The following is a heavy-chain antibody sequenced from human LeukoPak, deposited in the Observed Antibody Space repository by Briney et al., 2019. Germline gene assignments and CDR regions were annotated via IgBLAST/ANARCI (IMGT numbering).Heavy chain of an antibody. J-gene: IGHJ4*02. V-gene: IGHV3-48*03. Sequence: GGSLRLSCAASGFTFSSYEMAWVRQAPGMGLEWLSYISNSGATIKYADSVIGRFTISRDSAENAVYLQMHSLRADDTAVYYCAGGPQYTGSFPYWGQGTLVAVSS. CDR1: GFTFSSYE. CDR3: AGGPQYTGSFPY. CDR2: ISNSGATI. D-gene: IGHD1-26*01.